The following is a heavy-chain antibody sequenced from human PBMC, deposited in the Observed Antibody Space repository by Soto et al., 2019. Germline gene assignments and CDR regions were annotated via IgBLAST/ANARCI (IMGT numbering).Heavy chain of an antibody. J-gene: IGHJ3*02. V-gene: IGHV2-5*01. CDR1: GISASTSGVG. D-gene: IGHD6-6*01. CDR3: ARGLAALPVFAFDI. CDR2: IYWNDDK. Sequence: QITLKGSGPTLVKPTQTLTLTCSLSGISASTSGVGVGWIRQPPGKALEWLALIYWNDDKHYSPSLKSRLTITKDTSKNQAVLTMTNMDPVDTATYYCARGLAALPVFAFDIWGQGTMVTVAS.